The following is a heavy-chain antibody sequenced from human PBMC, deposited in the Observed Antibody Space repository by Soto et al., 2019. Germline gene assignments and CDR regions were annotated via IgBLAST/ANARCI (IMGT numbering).Heavy chain of an antibody. Sequence: EVQLLESGGGLVQPGGSLRLSCPASGFTFSSYAMSWVRQAPGKGLEWVSAISGSGGSTYYADSVKGRFTISRDNSKNTLYLQMNSLRAEDTAVYYCAKGFTYYDILTASLFDPWGQGTLVTVSS. CDR3: AKGFTYYDILTASLFDP. CDR1: GFTFSSYA. CDR2: ISGSGGST. J-gene: IGHJ5*02. D-gene: IGHD3-9*01. V-gene: IGHV3-23*01.